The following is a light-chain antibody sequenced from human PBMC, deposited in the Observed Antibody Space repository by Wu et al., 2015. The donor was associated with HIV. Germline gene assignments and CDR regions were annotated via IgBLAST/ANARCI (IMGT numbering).Light chain of an antibody. CDR3: QQRRYWPQT. Sequence: EIVLTQSPDTLSLSPGERATLSCRASQRISNYLAWYQQRPGQAPRLLIYDASNRATGIPARFSGGGSETDFTLTISTLEPEDFAVYYCQQRRYWPQTFGRGTKVEIK. CDR2: DAS. CDR1: QRISNY. V-gene: IGKV3-11*01. J-gene: IGKJ1*01.